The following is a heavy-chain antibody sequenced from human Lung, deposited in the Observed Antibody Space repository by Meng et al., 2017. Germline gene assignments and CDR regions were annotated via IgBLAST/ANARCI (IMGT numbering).Heavy chain of an antibody. J-gene: IGHJ4*02. CDR2: INHSGST. CDR1: GGSFSDYY. D-gene: IGHD4-11*01. V-gene: IGHV4-34*01. Sequence: QGQHQQGGAGLLKPSETLSLTCVVSGGSFSDYYRSWIRQPPGKGLEWIGEINHSGSTNYNPSLESRATISVDTSQNNLSLKLSSVTAADSAVYYCARGPTTMAHDFDYWGQGTLVTVSS. CDR3: ARGPTTMAHDFDY.